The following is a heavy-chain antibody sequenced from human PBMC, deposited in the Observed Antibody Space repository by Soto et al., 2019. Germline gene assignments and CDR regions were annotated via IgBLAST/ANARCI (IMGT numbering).Heavy chain of an antibody. D-gene: IGHD2-15*01. CDR1: GGSISSGGYY. CDR3: ARDRGGGSPWYY. Sequence: QVQLQESGPGLVKPSQTLSLTCTVSGGSISSGGYYWSWIRQHPGKGLEWIGYIYYSGSTYYNPSLKRRVTLSVDTSKNQFSLKLSSVTAADTAVYYCARDRGGGSPWYYWGQGTLVTVSS. CDR2: IYYSGST. J-gene: IGHJ4*02. V-gene: IGHV4-31*03.